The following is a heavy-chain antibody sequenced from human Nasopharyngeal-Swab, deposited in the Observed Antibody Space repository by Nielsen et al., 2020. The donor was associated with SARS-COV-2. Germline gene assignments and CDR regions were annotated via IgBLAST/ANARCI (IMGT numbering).Heavy chain of an antibody. CDR3: ARGRVDTAMVKYFDY. D-gene: IGHD5-18*01. Sequence: GESLKISCAASGFTFSSYSMNWVRQAPGKGLEWVSYISSSSSTIYYADSVKGRFTISRDNAKNSLYLQMNSLRDEDTAVYYCARGRVDTAMVKYFDYWGQGTLVTVSS. CDR1: GFTFSSYS. CDR2: ISSSSSTI. J-gene: IGHJ4*02. V-gene: IGHV3-48*02.